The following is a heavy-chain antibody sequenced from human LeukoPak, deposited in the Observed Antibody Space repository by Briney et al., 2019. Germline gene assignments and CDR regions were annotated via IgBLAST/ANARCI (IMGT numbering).Heavy chain of an antibody. CDR3: ARGPLVRLPSSFDH. J-gene: IGHJ5*02. V-gene: IGHV1-8*01. Sequence: GASVKVSCKASGYTFTSYDINWVRQATGQGLEWMGWMNPNTGNTGSAQRFQGRVTMTRDTSISTAYMELSSLRSEDTAVYYCARGPLVRLPSSFDHWGQGTLVTVSS. CDR1: GYTFTSYD. D-gene: IGHD3-16*02. CDR2: MNPNTGNT.